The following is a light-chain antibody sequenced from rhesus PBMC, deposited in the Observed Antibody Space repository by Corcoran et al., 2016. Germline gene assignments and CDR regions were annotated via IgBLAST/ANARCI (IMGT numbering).Light chain of an antibody. CDR2: EAS. V-gene: IGKV1S17*01. CDR1: QGITND. J-gene: IGKJ1*01. CDR3: PHYYHTPWT. Sequence: DIQMTQSPSSLSASVGDRVTITCRASQGITNDLAWYQQKPGETPKLLIYEASSLQSGIPSRFSGSGSGEGFTFTISSLQSEDFATYYCPHYYHTPWTFGQGTKVEIK.